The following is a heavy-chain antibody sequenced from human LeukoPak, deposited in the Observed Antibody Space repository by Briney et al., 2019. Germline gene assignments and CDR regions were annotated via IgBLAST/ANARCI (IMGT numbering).Heavy chain of an antibody. CDR2: IYSGGST. CDR3: ARRDDHTGRDY. CDR1: GFTVSNNY. D-gene: IGHD5-24*01. J-gene: IGHJ4*02. V-gene: IGHV3-53*01. Sequence: GGSLRLSCVVSGFTVSNNYMSWVRQAPRKGLEWVSLIYSGGSTYYADSVKGRFTISRDNSKNTVYLQMNSLRAEDTAMYYCARRDDHTGRDYWGQGTLVTVSS.